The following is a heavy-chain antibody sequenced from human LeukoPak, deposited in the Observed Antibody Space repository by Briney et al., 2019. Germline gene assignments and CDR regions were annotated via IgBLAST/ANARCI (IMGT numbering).Heavy chain of an antibody. CDR1: GYTFTGYY. V-gene: IGHV1-2*02. Sequence: ASVKVSCKASGYTFTGYYMHWVRQAPGQGLEWVGWINPNSGGTNNPQTFQSRVIMTRDTFITTAYMDQSRLISDDTAVYYCVRGSAWTLLSSFDFWGQGTLVTVSS. CDR3: VRGSAWTLLSSFDF. CDR2: INPNSGGT. D-gene: IGHD1-26*01. J-gene: IGHJ4*02.